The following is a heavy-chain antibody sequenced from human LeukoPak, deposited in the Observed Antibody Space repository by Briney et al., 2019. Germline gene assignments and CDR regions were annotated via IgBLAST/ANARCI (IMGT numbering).Heavy chain of an antibody. CDR2: IYSGGST. CDR1: GFTFSSYA. D-gene: IGHD6-13*01. CDR3: ARAGYSSSWYVLYYFDY. J-gene: IGHJ4*02. Sequence: PGGSLRLSCAASGFTFSSYAMSWVRQAPGKGLEWVSVIYSGGSTYYADSVKGRFTISRDNSKNTLYLQMNSLRAEDTAVYYCARAGYSSSWYVLYYFDYWGQGTLVTVSS. V-gene: IGHV3-53*01.